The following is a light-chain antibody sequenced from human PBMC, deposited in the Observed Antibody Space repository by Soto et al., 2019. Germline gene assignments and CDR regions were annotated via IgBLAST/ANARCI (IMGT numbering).Light chain of an antibody. Sequence: DIQLTQSPSFLSASVGDRVTITCRASQVINNYLAWYQQKPGKAPKLLIYSAFSLQSGVSSRFSGSGSGTEFTLTISGVQPEYFATYYCHQRNSYSFTFGPGTKVDIK. CDR2: SAF. CDR1: QVINNY. CDR3: HQRNSYSFT. J-gene: IGKJ3*01. V-gene: IGKV1-9*01.